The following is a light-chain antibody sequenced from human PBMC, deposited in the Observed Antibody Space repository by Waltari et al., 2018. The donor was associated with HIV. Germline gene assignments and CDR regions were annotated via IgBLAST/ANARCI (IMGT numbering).Light chain of an antibody. J-gene: IGKJ1*01. CDR3: QQYGSSRT. V-gene: IGKV3-20*01. CDR1: QSVSSSY. CDR2: GAS. Sequence: EIVLTQSPGTLSLSPGGRATLSCRARQSVSSSYLAWYQQKPGQAPRLLIYGASSRATGIPDRFSGSGSGTDFTLTISRLEPEDFAVYYCQQYGSSRTFGQGTKVEVK.